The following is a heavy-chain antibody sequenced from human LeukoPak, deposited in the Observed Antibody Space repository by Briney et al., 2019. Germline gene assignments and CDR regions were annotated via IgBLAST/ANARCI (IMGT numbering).Heavy chain of an antibody. J-gene: IGHJ4*02. CDR2: IYSGGTT. CDR1: GFTVSSNY. V-gene: IGHV3-53*01. CDR3: ATPGDGAARSWGYYFDY. D-gene: IGHD6-6*01. Sequence: PGGSLRLSCAASGFTVSSNYMSWVRQAPGKGLEWVSVIYSGGTTYYADSVKGRFTISRDNSKNTLYLQMNSLRAEDTAVYYCATPGDGAARSWGYYFDYWGQGTLVTVSS.